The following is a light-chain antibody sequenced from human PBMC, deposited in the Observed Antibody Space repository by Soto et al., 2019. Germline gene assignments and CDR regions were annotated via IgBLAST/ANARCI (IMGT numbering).Light chain of an antibody. Sequence: QSALTQPPSASGSPGESVTISCTGTSADVGGFNFVSWYQQHPGKVPKLMIYEVSKRPSGVPDRFSGSKSGNTASLTVSGLQPEDEADYYCCSFDTKTTFWVFGGGTQLTVL. V-gene: IGLV2-8*01. CDR1: SADVGGFNF. CDR2: EVS. J-gene: IGLJ3*02. CDR3: CSFDTKTTFWV.